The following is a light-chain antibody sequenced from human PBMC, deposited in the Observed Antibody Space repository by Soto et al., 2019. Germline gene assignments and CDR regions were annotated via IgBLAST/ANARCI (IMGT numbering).Light chain of an antibody. J-gene: IGLJ2*01. CDR3: AAWDDSLSAL. CDR2: RNN. V-gene: IGLV1-47*01. CDR1: SSNIGSNY. Sequence: QSVLTQPPSASGTPGQRVTISCSGSSSNIGSNYVYWYQQLPGTAPKLLIYRNNQRPSGVPDRFSGSKSGTSASLAISGLRSEDEADYYCAAWDDSLSALFGGGTKHTVL.